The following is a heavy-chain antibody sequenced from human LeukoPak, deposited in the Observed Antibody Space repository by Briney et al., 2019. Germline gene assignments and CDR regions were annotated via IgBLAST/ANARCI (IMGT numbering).Heavy chain of an antibody. D-gene: IGHD4-17*01. Sequence: PGGSLRLSCAASGFTVSSNYMSWVRQAPGKGLEWVSVIYSGGSTYYADSVKGRFTISRDNSKNTLYLQMNSLRAEDTAVYYCARDHGDYAYYYYGMDVWGQGTTVTVSS. CDR1: GFTVSSNY. J-gene: IGHJ6*02. CDR3: ARDHGDYAYYYYGMDV. V-gene: IGHV3-66*01. CDR2: IYSGGST.